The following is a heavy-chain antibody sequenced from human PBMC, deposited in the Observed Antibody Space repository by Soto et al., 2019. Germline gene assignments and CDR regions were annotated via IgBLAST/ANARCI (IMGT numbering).Heavy chain of an antibody. CDR2: IYHSGST. D-gene: IGHD2-2*01. CDR3: ARVPDR. Sequence: QLQLQESGSGLVKPSQTLSLTCAVSGGSISSGGYSWSLIRQPPGKGLEWIGYIYHSGSTYYNPSRKSRVTISVDRSKNQFSLKLSSVTAADTAVYYWARVPDRWGQGTLVTVSS. CDR1: GGSISSGGYS. V-gene: IGHV4-30-2*01. J-gene: IGHJ5*02.